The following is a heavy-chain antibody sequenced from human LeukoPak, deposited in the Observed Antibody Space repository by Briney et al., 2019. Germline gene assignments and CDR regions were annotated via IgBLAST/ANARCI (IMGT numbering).Heavy chain of an antibody. V-gene: IGHV3-48*02. Sequence: GGSLRLSCAVSGFTFSTYSTNWVRQAPGKGLEWVSYISSSSSTIYYADSVKGRFTISRDNAKNSLYLQMNSLRDEDTAVYYCAKDSDCYHSSGYYYAYFQHWGQGTLVTVSS. D-gene: IGHD3-22*01. CDR1: GFTFSTYS. CDR3: AKDSDCYHSSGYYYAYFQH. CDR2: ISSSSSTI. J-gene: IGHJ1*01.